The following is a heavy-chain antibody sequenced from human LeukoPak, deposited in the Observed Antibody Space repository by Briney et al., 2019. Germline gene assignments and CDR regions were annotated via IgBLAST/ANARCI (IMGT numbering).Heavy chain of an antibody. CDR2: ISISGNKI. V-gene: IGHV3-23*01. CDR3: ANELRPNDY. Sequence: PWGTLTLSCVVSGLTFSNRAITWVRQAPGKGVEWVSSISISGNKIHYADSVKGRFTISRDNSKNTLFLQMNTLQTEDTGVYFCANELRPNDYWGQGTLVTV. CDR1: GLTFSNRA. D-gene: IGHD4-17*01. J-gene: IGHJ4*02.